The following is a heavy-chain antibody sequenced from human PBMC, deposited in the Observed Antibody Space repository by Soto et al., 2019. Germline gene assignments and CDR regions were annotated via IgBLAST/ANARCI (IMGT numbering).Heavy chain of an antibody. Sequence: QVQLVESGGGVVQPGRSLRLSCAASGFTFSSYGMHWVRQAPGKGLEWVAVIWYDGSNKYYADSVKGRFTISRDNSKNTLYLQMNSLRAEDTAVYYCAREYGSGRSRPPTGVGFDPWGQGTLVTVSS. J-gene: IGHJ5*02. CDR3: AREYGSGRSRPPTGVGFDP. CDR2: IWYDGSNK. CDR1: GFTFSSYG. V-gene: IGHV3-33*01. D-gene: IGHD3-10*01.